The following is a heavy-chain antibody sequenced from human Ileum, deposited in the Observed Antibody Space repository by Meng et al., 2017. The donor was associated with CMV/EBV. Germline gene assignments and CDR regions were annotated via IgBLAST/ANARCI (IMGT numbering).Heavy chain of an antibody. Sequence: ASVKVSCKASGYTFTDNFMHWVRQAPGQGLEWMGWVTPKTVGTFYAQNFQGRVTMTRDTSSSTAYMDLRRLTSDDTAVYYCARHGDYLDVWGQGTPVTVSS. CDR2: VTPKTVGT. J-gene: IGHJ6*02. D-gene: IGHD4-17*01. CDR3: ARHGDYLDV. CDR1: GYTFTDNF. V-gene: IGHV1-2*02.